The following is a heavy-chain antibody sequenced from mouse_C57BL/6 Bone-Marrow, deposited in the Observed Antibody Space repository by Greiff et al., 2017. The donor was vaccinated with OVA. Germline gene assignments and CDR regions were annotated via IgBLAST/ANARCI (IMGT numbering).Heavy chain of an antibody. CDR2: IDPENGDT. Sequence: QSGAELVRPGASVKLSCTASGFNIKDDYMHWVKQRPEQGLEWIGWIDPENGDTEYASKFEGKATITADTSSNTAYLQLSSLTSEDTAVYYCTYLYAMDYWGQGTSVTVSS. J-gene: IGHJ4*01. D-gene: IGHD5-1*01. CDR3: TYLYAMDY. V-gene: IGHV14-4*01. CDR1: GFNIKDDY.